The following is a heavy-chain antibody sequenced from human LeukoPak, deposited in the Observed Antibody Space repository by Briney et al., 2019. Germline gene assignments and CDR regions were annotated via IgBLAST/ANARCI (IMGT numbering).Heavy chain of an antibody. D-gene: IGHD3-3*01. CDR2: ISYDGSNK. V-gene: IGHV3-30-3*01. CDR3: AREINGFWSGYYIHHLFDY. CDR1: GFTFSSYA. J-gene: IGHJ4*02. Sequence: GRSLRLSCAASGFTFSSYAMHWVRQAPGKGLEWVAVISYDGSNKYYADSVKGRFTISRDNSKNTLYLQINSLRAEDTAVYYCAREINGFWSGYYIHHLFDYWGQGTLVTVSS.